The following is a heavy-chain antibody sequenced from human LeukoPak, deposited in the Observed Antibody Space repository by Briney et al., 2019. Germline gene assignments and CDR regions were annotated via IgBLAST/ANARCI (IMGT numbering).Heavy chain of an antibody. CDR2: IYTSGST. V-gene: IGHV4-61*02. CDR1: GGSISSGSYY. D-gene: IGHD3-9*01. CDR3: ARDRYFEDYYYMDV. J-gene: IGHJ6*03. Sequence: SETLSLTCTVSGGSISSGSYYWSWIRQPAGKGLEWIGRIYTSGSTNYNPSLKSRVTISVDTSKNQFSLKLSSVTAADTAVYYCARDRYFEDYYYMDVWGKGTTVTISS.